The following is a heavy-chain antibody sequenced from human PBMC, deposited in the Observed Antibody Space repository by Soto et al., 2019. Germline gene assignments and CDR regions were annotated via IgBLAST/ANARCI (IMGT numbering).Heavy chain of an antibody. CDR1: GGSISSGGYS. CDR3: ARGHYDILTGNPVDWFDP. J-gene: IGHJ5*02. Sequence: QLQLQESGSGLVKPSQTLSLTCAVSGGSISSGGYSWSRIRQPPGKGLEWIGYIYHSGSTYYNPSLKSRVTISVDRSKNQFSLKLSSVTAADTAVYYCARGHYDILTGNPVDWFDPWGQGTLVTVSS. D-gene: IGHD3-9*01. CDR2: IYHSGST. V-gene: IGHV4-30-2*01.